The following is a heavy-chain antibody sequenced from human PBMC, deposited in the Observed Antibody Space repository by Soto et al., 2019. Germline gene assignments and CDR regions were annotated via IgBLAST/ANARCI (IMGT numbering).Heavy chain of an antibody. CDR3: ARNPSGSSFDS. Sequence: GASVRVSCKASGYTFLSYGISWVRQAPGQGLEWMGWISAYSGNTDYAQRLQDRVTLTRDTSTGIAYMELRSLRSDDTAVYYCARNPSGSSFDSWGQGTLVTVSS. CDR2: ISAYSGNT. V-gene: IGHV1-18*01. D-gene: IGHD1-26*01. CDR1: GYTFLSYG. J-gene: IGHJ4*02.